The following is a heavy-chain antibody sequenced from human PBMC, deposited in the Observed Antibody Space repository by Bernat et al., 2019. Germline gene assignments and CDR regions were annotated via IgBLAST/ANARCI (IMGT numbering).Heavy chain of an antibody. CDR3: AKGNGDYRYYFDY. V-gene: IGHV3-23*01. CDR2: ISGSGGST. D-gene: IGHD4-17*01. J-gene: IGHJ4*02. Sequence: EVQLLESGGGLVQPGGSLRLSCAASGFTFSSYAMSWVRQAPGKGLEWVSAISGSGGSTYYADSVKGRFTISGDNSKNTLYLQMNSLRAEDTAVYYCAKGNGDYRYYFDYWGQGTLVTVSS. CDR1: GFTFSSYA.